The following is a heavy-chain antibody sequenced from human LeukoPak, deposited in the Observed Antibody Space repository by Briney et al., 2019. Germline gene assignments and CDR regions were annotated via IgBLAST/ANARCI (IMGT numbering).Heavy chain of an antibody. Sequence: GGSLRLSCAASGFTFSSYSMNWVRQAPGKGLEWVSSISSSSSYIYYADSVKGRFTISRDNAKNSLYLQMNSLRAEDTAVYYCARLGYCSSTSCPRGYYYYYMDVWGKGTTVTVSS. CDR1: GFTFSSYS. CDR3: ARLGYCSSTSCPRGYYYYYMDV. D-gene: IGHD2-2*01. CDR2: ISSSSSYI. J-gene: IGHJ6*03. V-gene: IGHV3-21*01.